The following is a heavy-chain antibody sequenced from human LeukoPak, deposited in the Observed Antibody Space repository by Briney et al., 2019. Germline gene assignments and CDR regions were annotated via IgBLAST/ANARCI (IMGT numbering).Heavy chain of an antibody. CDR3: AKDRNIGPATYYFDY. Sequence: GGSLRLSCAASGFTFSTNWMHWVRQAPGKGLVWVSRINGDGSRTNYADSVEGRFTISRDNAKNTVYLQMNSLRAEDTAVYYCAKDRNIGPATYYFDYWGQGALVTVSS. V-gene: IGHV3-74*01. J-gene: IGHJ4*02. CDR1: GFTFSTNW. D-gene: IGHD2-2*01. CDR2: INGDGSRT.